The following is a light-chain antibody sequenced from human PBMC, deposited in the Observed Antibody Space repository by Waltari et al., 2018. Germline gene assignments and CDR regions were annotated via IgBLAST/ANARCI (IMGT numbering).Light chain of an antibody. J-gene: IGKJ2*01. V-gene: IGKV4-1*01. CDR1: QSVLYSANKRNF. CDR3: QQYYSPPQT. CDR2: WAS. Sequence: EIVMTQYPDSLAVSLGERATTHCRSSQSVLYSANKRNFLGWYQQKPVQPPRLLIYWASTRESGVPDRFSGSGSGTDFTLTISTLQAEDVAMYYCQQYYSPPQTFGQGTKLEIK.